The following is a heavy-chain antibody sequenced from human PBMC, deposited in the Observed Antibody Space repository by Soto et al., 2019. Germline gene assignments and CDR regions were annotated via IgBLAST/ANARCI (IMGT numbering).Heavy chain of an antibody. Sequence: QVQLVESGGGVVQPGRSLRLSCAASGFTFSSYAMHWVRQAPGKGLEWVAVISYDGSNKYYADSVKGRFTISRDNSKNTLYLQMNSLRAEDTAVYYCARDSRRYSSGWYGYYFDYWGPGTLVTVSS. D-gene: IGHD6-19*01. CDR1: GFTFSSYA. CDR3: ARDSRRYSSGWYGYYFDY. CDR2: ISYDGSNK. V-gene: IGHV3-30-3*01. J-gene: IGHJ4*02.